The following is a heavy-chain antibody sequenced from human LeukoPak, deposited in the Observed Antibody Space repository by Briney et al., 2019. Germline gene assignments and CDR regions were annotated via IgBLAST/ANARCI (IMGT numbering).Heavy chain of an antibody. CDR3: AKDRVYYGSGSFSFDY. D-gene: IGHD3-10*01. J-gene: IGHJ4*02. V-gene: IGHV3-53*01. CDR2: IYSGGST. CDR1: GFTVSSNY. Sequence: GGSLRLSCAASGFTVSSNYMSWVRQAPGKGLEWVSVIYSGGSTYYADSVKGRFTISRDNSKNTLYLQMNSLRAEDTAVYYCAKDRVYYGSGSFSFDYWGQGTLVTVSS.